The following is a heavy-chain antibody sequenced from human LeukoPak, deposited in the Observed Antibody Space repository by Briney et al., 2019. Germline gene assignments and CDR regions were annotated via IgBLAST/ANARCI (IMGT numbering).Heavy chain of an antibody. CDR3: ARQGLDSSGPLWFDY. J-gene: IGHJ4*02. Sequence: SETLSLTCTVSGGSISSYYWGWIRQPPGKGLEWIGSIYYSGSTYYNPSLKSRVTISVDTSKNQFSLKLSSVTAADTAVYYCARQGLDSSGPLWFDYWGQGTLVTVSS. CDR2: IYYSGST. V-gene: IGHV4-39*01. D-gene: IGHD3-22*01. CDR1: GGSISSYY.